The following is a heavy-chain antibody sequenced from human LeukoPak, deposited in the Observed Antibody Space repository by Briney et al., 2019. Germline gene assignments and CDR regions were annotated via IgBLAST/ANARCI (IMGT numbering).Heavy chain of an antibody. CDR1: GFILSTYA. J-gene: IGHJ4*02. Sequence: GGSLRLSCAASGFILSTYAMHWVRQAPGKGLEWVAVFSYDGGNKYYADSVKGRFTISRDNSKNTLYLQMNSLRPEDTAIYYCARDREDLLTGLDYWGQGTLVTVSS. V-gene: IGHV3-30*04. CDR2: FSYDGGNK. D-gene: IGHD3-9*01. CDR3: ARDREDLLTGLDY.